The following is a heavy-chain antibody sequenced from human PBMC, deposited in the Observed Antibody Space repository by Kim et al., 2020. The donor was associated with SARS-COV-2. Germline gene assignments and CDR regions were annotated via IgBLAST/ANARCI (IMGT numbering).Heavy chain of an antibody. Sequence: GGSLRLSCAASGFTFSSYWMSWVRQAPGKGLEWVANIKQDGSEKYYVDSVKGRFTISRDNAKNSLYLQMNSLRAEDTAVYYCAREDAKLLWFGELPDYYYGMDVWGQGTTVTVSS. CDR2: IKQDGSEK. J-gene: IGHJ6*02. D-gene: IGHD3-10*01. CDR1: GFTFSSYW. CDR3: AREDAKLLWFGELPDYYYGMDV. V-gene: IGHV3-7*01.